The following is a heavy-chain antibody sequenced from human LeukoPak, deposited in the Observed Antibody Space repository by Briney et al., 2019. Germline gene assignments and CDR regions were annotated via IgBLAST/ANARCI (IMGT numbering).Heavy chain of an antibody. V-gene: IGHV3-33*01. CDR2: IWYDGSNE. J-gene: IGHJ4*02. CDR3: ARGHYDFWSGYPYYFDY. CDR1: GFTFSSYG. Sequence: PGGSLRLSCAASGFTFSSYGMHWVRQAPGKGLEWVAVIWYDGSNEYYADSVKGRFTISRDNSKNTLYLQMNSLRAEDTAVYYCARGHYDFWSGYPYYFDYWGQGTLVTVSS. D-gene: IGHD3-3*01.